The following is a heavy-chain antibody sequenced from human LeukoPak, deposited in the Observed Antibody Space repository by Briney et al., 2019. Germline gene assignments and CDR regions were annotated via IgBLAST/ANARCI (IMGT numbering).Heavy chain of an antibody. CDR1: GFTFINYW. D-gene: IGHD1-26*01. CDR2: VNHDGSAT. CDR3: ARGPADKYDRGSRGDY. V-gene: IGHV3-74*01. J-gene: IGHJ4*02. Sequence: PGGSLRLSCAASGFTFINYWMYWVRQVPGKGLVWVSRVNHDGSATNYADSVKGRFTISRDNAKNSLYLQMNSLRAEDTAVYYCARGPADKYDRGSRGDYWGQGTLVTVSS.